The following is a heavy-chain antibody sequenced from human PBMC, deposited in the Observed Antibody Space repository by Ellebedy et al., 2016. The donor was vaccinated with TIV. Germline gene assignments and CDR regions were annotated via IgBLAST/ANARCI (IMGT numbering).Heavy chain of an antibody. CDR3: AKLAYNYDSSGYYFDD. J-gene: IGHJ4*02. Sequence: GESLKISCAASGFTFTSSVMSWVRQAPGKGLEWISTTSASGGSTYSADSVRGRFTISRDNSKNTLYLQMSSLRAEDTAVYYCAKLAYNYDSSGYYFDDWGQGTLVTVSS. CDR1: GFTFTSSV. CDR2: TSASGGST. V-gene: IGHV3-23*01. D-gene: IGHD3-22*01.